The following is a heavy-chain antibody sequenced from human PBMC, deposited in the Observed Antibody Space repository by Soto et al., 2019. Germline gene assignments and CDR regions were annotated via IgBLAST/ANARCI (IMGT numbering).Heavy chain of an antibody. D-gene: IGHD3-10*01. CDR2: INAGSGKT. Sequence: GASVKVSCKASGYSFSSYAISWVRQAPGQGLEWMGWINAGSGKTNYPQTFQGRVTITTDTSTSTAYMEMSSLRSEDTAVYYCATNARGPGAFDIWGQGTMVTVSS. V-gene: IGHV1-18*01. CDR1: GYSFSSYA. CDR3: ATNARGPGAFDI. J-gene: IGHJ3*02.